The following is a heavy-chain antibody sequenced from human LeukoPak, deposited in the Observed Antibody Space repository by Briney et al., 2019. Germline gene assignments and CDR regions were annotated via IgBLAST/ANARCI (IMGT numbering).Heavy chain of an antibody. J-gene: IGHJ5*02. CDR1: GYSFTSYW. V-gene: IGHV5-51*01. CDR3: AGQIPDYCDSSGFYYNYFDP. D-gene: IGHD3-22*01. CDR2: IYPGDSDT. Sequence: GESLKISCKGSGYSFTSYWIGWVRQMPGKGLEWMGIIYPGDSDTRYSPSFQGQVTISADKSISTAYLQWSSLKASDTAMYYCAGQIPDYCDSSGFYYNYFDPWGQGTLVTVSS.